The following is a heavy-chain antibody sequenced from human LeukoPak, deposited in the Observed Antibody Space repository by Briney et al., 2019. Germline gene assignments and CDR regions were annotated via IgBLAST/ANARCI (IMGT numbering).Heavy chain of an antibody. Sequence: SETLSLTCTVSGGSISSYYWSWIRQPPGKGLEWIGYIYYSGSTNYDPSLKSRVTISVDTSKNQFALKLSSVTAADTVVYYCARGSYGGNLDYWGQGTLVTVSS. CDR1: GGSISSYY. CDR2: IYYSGST. J-gene: IGHJ4*02. V-gene: IGHV4-59*01. D-gene: IGHD4-23*01. CDR3: ARGSYGGNLDY.